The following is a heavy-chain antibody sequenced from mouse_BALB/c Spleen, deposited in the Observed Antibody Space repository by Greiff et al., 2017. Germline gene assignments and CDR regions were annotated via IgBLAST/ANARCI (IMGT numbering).Heavy chain of an antibody. CDR1: GFNIKDTY. D-gene: IGHD1-1*01. V-gene: IGHV14-3*02. CDR3: ARSDAYYYGSSPFAY. J-gene: IGHJ3*01. CDR2: IDPANGNT. Sequence: VQLQQSGAELVKPGASVKLSCTASGFNIKDTYMHWVKHRPEQGLEWIGRIDPANGNTKYDPKFQGKATITADTSSNTAYLQLSSLTSEDTAVYYCARSDAYYYGSSPFAYWGQGTLVTVSA.